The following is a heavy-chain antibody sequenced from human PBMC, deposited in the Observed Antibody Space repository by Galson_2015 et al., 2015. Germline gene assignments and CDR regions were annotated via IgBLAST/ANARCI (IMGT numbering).Heavy chain of an antibody. J-gene: IGHJ6*02. Sequence: SLRLSCAASGFTFSDYYMSWTRQAPGKGLEWVSYISSSSSYTNYADSVKGRFTISRDNAKNTLYLQMNSLRAEDTAVYYCAATGLYNWNDYYYYGMDVWGQGTTVTVSS. CDR2: ISSSSSYT. D-gene: IGHD1-20*01. CDR1: GFTFSDYY. V-gene: IGHV3-11*06. CDR3: AATGLYNWNDYYYYGMDV.